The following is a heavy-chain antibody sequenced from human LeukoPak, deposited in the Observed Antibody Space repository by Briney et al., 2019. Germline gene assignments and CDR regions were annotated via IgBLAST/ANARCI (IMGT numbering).Heavy chain of an antibody. V-gene: IGHV3-13*01. CDR3: ARGYYASSGYSIPYGFDP. J-gene: IGHJ5*02. D-gene: IGHD3-22*01. CDR1: GFTFSSYD. Sequence: GGSLRLSCAASGFTFSSYDMHWVRQATGKGLEWVSAIGSCGDTYYLVSVKGRFTVSSVNAKNHLHLQIDSLRARGTGGYYCARGYYASSGYSIPYGFDPWGEGTLVTVSS. CDR2: IGSCGDT.